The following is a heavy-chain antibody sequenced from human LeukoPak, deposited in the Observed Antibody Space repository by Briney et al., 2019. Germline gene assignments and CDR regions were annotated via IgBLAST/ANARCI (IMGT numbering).Heavy chain of an antibody. CDR2: IYYSGST. J-gene: IGHJ4*02. D-gene: IGHD1-26*01. V-gene: IGHV4-39*01. CDR3: ARHGHSGYFDY. CDR1: GGSISSSRYY. Sequence: PSETLSLTCTVSGGSISSSRYYWGWIRQPPGKGLEWIGSIYYSGSTYYNPSLKSRVTISVDTSKNQFSLKLSSVTAADTAVYYCARHGHSGYFDYWGQGTLVTVSS.